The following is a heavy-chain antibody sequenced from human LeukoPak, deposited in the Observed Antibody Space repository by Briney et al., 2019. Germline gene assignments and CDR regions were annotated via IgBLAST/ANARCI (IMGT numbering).Heavy chain of an antibody. CDR3: ARDRYSYGYHWFDP. CDR1: GFTFSSCA. D-gene: IGHD5-18*01. J-gene: IGHJ5*02. CDR2: ISSNGGST. V-gene: IGHV3-64*01. Sequence: PGRSLRLSCAASGFTFSSCAMHWVRQAPGKGLEYVSAISSNGGSTYYANSVKGRFTISRDNSKNTLYLQMGSLRAEDMAVYYCARDRYSYGYHWFDPWGQGTLVTVSS.